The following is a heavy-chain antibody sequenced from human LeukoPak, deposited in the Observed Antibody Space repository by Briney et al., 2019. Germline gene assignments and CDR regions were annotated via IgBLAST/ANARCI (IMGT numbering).Heavy chain of an antibody. CDR2: IYTSGST. Sequence: SETLSLTCTVSGGSISSGSYYWSWIRQPAGKGLEWIVRIYTSGSTNYNPSLKSRVTISVDTSKNQFSLKLSAVTAADTAVYYCAGGYYFWSGYLLDYWGQGTLVTVSS. CDR3: AGGYYFWSGYLLDY. CDR1: GGSISSGSYY. V-gene: IGHV4-61*02. J-gene: IGHJ4*02. D-gene: IGHD3-3*01.